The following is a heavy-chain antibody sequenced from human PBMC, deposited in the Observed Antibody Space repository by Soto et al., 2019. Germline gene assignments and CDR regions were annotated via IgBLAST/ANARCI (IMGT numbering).Heavy chain of an antibody. Sequence: QVQLQESGPGLVKPSQTLSLTCTVFGGSIGIDGFYWSWIRQHPGKGLEWIGYIYYRGNTHYNPSLKSRSTMSVDTSRNQFSLKVTSVTAADTAVYYCARVDFADRKTNFDSWGQGTLVIVSS. J-gene: IGHJ4*02. D-gene: IGHD2-8*01. CDR2: IYYRGNT. V-gene: IGHV4-31*03. CDR3: ARVDFADRKTNFDS. CDR1: GGSIGIDGFY.